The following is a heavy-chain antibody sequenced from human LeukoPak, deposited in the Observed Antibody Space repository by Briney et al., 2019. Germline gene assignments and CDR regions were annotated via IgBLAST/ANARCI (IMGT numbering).Heavy chain of an antibody. V-gene: IGHV3-48*01. J-gene: IGHJ4*02. CDR1: GFTFSSFS. D-gene: IGHD2-15*01. Sequence: GGSLRLSCAASGFTFSSFSMNWVRQAPGKGLEWVSYISSSGGTIYYADSVKGRFTISRDNAKNSLSLRVNSLRADDTAVYYCARGGYCSGGSCYYYFDYWGQGTLVTVSS. CDR2: ISSSGGTI. CDR3: ARGGYCSGGSCYYYFDY.